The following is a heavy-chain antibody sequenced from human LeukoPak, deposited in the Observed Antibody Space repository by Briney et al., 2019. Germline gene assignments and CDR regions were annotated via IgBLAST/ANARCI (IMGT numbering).Heavy chain of an antibody. D-gene: IGHD3-22*01. CDR2: IGAFNGNT. V-gene: IGHV1-18*01. CDR1: GYSFDRYG. Sequence: ASVKVSCKASGYSFDRYGVSWVRQAPGQGLEWLGWIGAFNGNTNYAQNLQGRVTMTADTSTTTAYMELRSLSSDDTAVHYCARDFLSYDGSENHFEDTFDIWGQGTMVIVSS. CDR3: ARDFLSYDGSENHFEDTFDI. J-gene: IGHJ3*02.